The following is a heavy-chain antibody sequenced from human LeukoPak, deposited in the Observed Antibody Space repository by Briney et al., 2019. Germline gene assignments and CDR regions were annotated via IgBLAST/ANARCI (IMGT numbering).Heavy chain of an antibody. CDR1: GFTFSSYA. CDR3: ASGELLYEALDY. CDR2: ISYDGSNK. J-gene: IGHJ4*02. Sequence: GGSLRLSCAASGFTFSSYAMHWVRQAPGKGLEWVAVISYDGSNKYYADSVKGRFTISRDNSKNTLYLQMNSLRAEDTAVYYCASGELLYEALDYWGQGTLVTVSS. D-gene: IGHD1-26*01. V-gene: IGHV3-30-3*01.